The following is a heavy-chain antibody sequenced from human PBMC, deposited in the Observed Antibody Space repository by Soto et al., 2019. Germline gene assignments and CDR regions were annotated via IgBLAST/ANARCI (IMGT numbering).Heavy chain of an antibody. V-gene: IGHV5-51*01. Sequence: GASLKISCKGSGYGFANYWIGWVRQMPGKGLEWMGLIYPGDSDTRYSPSFEGHVTISADKSISTAYLQWSSLKASDTATYFCARAPSHGWFQHFDYWGQGTLVTV. CDR3: ARAPSHGWFQHFDY. CDR2: IYPGDSDT. J-gene: IGHJ4*02. CDR1: GYGFANYW. D-gene: IGHD6-19*01.